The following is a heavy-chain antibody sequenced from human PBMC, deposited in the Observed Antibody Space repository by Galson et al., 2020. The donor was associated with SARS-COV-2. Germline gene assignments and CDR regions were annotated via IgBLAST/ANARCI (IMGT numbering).Heavy chain of an antibody. CDR2: ISYDGLHE. CDR1: GFTFSNYA. Sequence: GESLKISCAASGFTFSNYAMHWVRQAPGRGLEWVAVISYDGLHEDYADSVKGRFTISRDTSKNTLYLQMSSLRPEDTAIYYCARPGAEIWGSYYLDYWGQGILVVVSS. CDR3: ARPGAEIWGSYYLDY. D-gene: IGHD1-26*01. J-gene: IGHJ4*02. V-gene: IGHV3-30-3*01.